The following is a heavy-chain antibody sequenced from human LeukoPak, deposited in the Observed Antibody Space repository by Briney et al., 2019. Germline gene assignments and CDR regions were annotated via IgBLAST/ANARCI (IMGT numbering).Heavy chain of an antibody. CDR2: INPNSGGT. Sequence: ASVKVSCKASGYTFSGHYMHWVRQAPGQGLEWMGWINPNSGGTNYAQKFQGRVTMTRDTSISTAYMELSRLRSDDTAVYYCARELKPVPALYGMDVWGQGTTVTVSS. CDR1: GYTFSGHY. V-gene: IGHV1-2*02. J-gene: IGHJ6*02. D-gene: IGHD2-2*01. CDR3: ARELKPVPALYGMDV.